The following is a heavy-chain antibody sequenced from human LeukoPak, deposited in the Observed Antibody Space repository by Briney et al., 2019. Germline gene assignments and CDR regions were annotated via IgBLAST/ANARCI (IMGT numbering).Heavy chain of an antibody. J-gene: IGHJ4*02. V-gene: IGHV4-4*07. D-gene: IGHD6-6*01. CDR2: IYSSGST. Sequence: PSGTLSLTCTVSGGSISTYYWSWIRQPAGKGLEWIGRIYSSGSTNYNPSLKSRVTMSVDTSKNQFSLKLSSVTAADTAVYYCARDASTYSSSYDYWGQGTLVTVSS. CDR1: GGSISTYY. CDR3: ARDASTYSSSYDY.